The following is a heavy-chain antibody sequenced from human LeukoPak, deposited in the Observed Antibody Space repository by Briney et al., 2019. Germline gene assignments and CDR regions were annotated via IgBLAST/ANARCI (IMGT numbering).Heavy chain of an antibody. CDR2: LYNTGNT. CDR3: AKSYGSYPRGGDHFDY. CDR1: GFTVNSNY. Sequence: GGSLRLSCAASGFTVNSNYLSWVRQAPGKGLEWVSTLYNTGNTYYANSVKGRFSISRDNSKNTLYLQMNSLRAEDTAVYYCAKSYGSYPRGGDHFDYWGQGTLVTVSS. D-gene: IGHD1-26*01. V-gene: IGHV3-53*01. J-gene: IGHJ4*02.